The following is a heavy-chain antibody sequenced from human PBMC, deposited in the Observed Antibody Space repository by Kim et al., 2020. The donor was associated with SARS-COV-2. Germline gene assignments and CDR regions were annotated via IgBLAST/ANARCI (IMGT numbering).Heavy chain of an antibody. V-gene: IGHV3-43*01. D-gene: IGHD4-17*01. J-gene: IGHJ4*02. CDR3: AKVDYGDYYFDY. Sequence: YYADSVKGRFTISRDNSKNSLYLQMNSLRTEDTALYYCAKVDYGDYYFDYWGQGTLVTVSS.